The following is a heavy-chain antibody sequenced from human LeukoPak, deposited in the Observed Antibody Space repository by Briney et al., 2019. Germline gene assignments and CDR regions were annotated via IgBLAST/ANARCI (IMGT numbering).Heavy chain of an antibody. CDR2: ISGSGSAI. V-gene: IGHV3-48*03. D-gene: IGHD3-22*01. CDR1: GFTLNSYE. Sequence: QPGGSLRLPCAASGFTLNSYEMNWVRQAPGKGLEWVSYISGSGSAIYYADSVKGRFTISRDDAKNSLYLQMNTLRAEDTAVYYCARALTSDSSGHRDYWGQGTLVTVSS. J-gene: IGHJ4*02. CDR3: ARALTSDSSGHRDY.